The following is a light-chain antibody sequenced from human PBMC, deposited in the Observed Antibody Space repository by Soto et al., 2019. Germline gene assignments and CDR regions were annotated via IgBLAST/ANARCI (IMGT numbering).Light chain of an antibody. CDR3: SSYTSSSLYV. V-gene: IGLV2-14*01. J-gene: IGLJ1*01. CDR1: SSDVGGYKY. CDR2: EVS. Sequence: QSALTQPASVSGSPGQSITISCTGTSSDVGGYKYVSWYQQHPGKAPKLMIYEVSNRPSGVSNRFSGSKSGNTASLTISGLQAEDEADYHCSSYTSSSLYVFGTGPKLTVL.